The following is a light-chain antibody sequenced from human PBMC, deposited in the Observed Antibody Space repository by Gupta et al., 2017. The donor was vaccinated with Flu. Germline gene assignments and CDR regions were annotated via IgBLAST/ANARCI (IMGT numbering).Light chain of an antibody. V-gene: IGKV2-28*01. Sequence: ISCRASQSILHSDGYYYVDWYLQKPGQPPQLLIHLVSTRASGVPNRFGDSGSGNEFTLKVRAMEAEDVGVYYFLQSLQSPWTFGQGTGVE. J-gene: IGKJ1*01. CDR3: LQSLQSPWT. CDR1: QSILHSDGYYY. CDR2: LVS.